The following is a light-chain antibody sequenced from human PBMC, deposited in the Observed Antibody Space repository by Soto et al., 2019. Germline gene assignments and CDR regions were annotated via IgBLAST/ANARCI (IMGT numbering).Light chain of an antibody. Sequence: ETVMTQSPATLSVSPGESATLSCRASQSISGNLAWYQQKPGLAPRLLIYHTSTRATGVPARFSGSGSGTEFSLTISGLQSEDFAVYYCQQYGRSPYSFGQGTKVDIK. J-gene: IGKJ2*01. CDR1: QSISGN. V-gene: IGKV3-15*01. CDR3: QQYGRSPYS. CDR2: HTS.